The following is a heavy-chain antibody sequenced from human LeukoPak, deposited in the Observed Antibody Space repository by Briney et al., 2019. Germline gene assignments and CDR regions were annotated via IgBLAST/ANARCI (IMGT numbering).Heavy chain of an antibody. CDR2: IYYSGST. CDR1: GGSISSYY. J-gene: IGHJ6*03. CDR3: ARGVDTAMVRSAAYYYYYYMDV. D-gene: IGHD5-18*01. V-gene: IGHV4-59*01. Sequence: PSGTLSLTCTVSGGSISSYYWSWIRQPPGKGLEWIGYIYYSGSTNYNPSLKSRVTISVDTSKNQFSLKLSSVTAADTAVYYCARGVDTAMVRSAAYYYYYYMDVWGKGTTVTVSS.